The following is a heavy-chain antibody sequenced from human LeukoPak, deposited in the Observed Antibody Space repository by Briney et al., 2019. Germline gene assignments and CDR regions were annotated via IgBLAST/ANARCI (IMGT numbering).Heavy chain of an antibody. D-gene: IGHD2-2*01. CDR3: ARDAYDYASES. CDR1: GFRFSSYW. V-gene: IGHV3-7*01. J-gene: IGHJ5*02. Sequence: QSGGSLRLSCAASGFRFSSYWMTWVRQAPGKGLEWVANLNQDGSDKKYVDSVKGRFTISRDNAKNSLYLQMNSLRVEDTALYYCARDAYDYASESWGQGTPVTVSS. CDR2: LNQDGSDK.